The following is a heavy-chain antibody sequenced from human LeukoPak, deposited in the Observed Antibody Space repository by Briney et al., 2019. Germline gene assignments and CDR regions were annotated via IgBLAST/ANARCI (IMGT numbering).Heavy chain of an antibody. D-gene: IGHD3-9*01. J-gene: IGHJ3*02. CDR2: IKSKTDGGTT. Sequence: KPGRSLRLSCAASGFTFSNAWMSWVRQAPGKGLEWVGRIKSKTDGGTTDYAAPVKGRFTISRDDSKNTLYLQMNSLKTEDTAVYYCTTAYVLRYFDWLPYSFDIWGQGTMVTVSS. CDR3: TTAYVLRYFDWLPYSFDI. CDR1: GFTFSNAW. V-gene: IGHV3-15*01.